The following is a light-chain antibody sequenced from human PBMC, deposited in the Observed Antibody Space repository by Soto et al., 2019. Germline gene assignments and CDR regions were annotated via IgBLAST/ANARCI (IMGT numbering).Light chain of an antibody. Sequence: DIVMTQSPLSLPVTPGEPASISCRSSQSLLHSNGYNYLDWYLQKPGQSPQLLIYLGSNRASGVPDRFSGSGLGTNFTLKISRVEADDVGVYYCMQALQTPLTFGGGTKVEIK. J-gene: IGKJ4*01. CDR1: QSLLHSNGYNY. CDR2: LGS. CDR3: MQALQTPLT. V-gene: IGKV2-28*01.